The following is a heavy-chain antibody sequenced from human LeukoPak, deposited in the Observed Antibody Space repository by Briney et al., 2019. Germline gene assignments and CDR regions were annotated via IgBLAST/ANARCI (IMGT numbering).Heavy chain of an antibody. CDR3: ARTMVRGIEYYYYYYYMDV. D-gene: IGHD3-10*01. J-gene: IGHJ6*03. CDR2: ISTYNGNT. CDR1: GYTFTSHG. V-gene: IGHV1-18*01. Sequence: ASVKVSCKASGYTFTSHGISWVRQAPGQGLEWMGWISTYNGNTNYAQKLQGRVSMTTDTSTSTAYMELRSLRSDDTAVYYCARTMVRGIEYYYYYYYMDVWGKGTTVTISS.